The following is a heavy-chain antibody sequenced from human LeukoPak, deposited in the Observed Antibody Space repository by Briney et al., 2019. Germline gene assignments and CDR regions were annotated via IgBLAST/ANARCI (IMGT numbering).Heavy chain of an antibody. CDR1: GFTFSSYA. CDR2: ISGSGGST. Sequence: GGSLRLSCAASGFTFSSYAMSWVRQAPGKGLEWVSAISGSGGSTYYADSVKGRFTISRDNSKNTLYLQMNSLRAEDTAVYYCAKDRGLRLGELSLEGHYYYYGMDVWGQGTTVTVSS. D-gene: IGHD3-16*02. J-gene: IGHJ6*02. CDR3: AKDRGLRLGELSLEGHYYYYGMDV. V-gene: IGHV3-23*01.